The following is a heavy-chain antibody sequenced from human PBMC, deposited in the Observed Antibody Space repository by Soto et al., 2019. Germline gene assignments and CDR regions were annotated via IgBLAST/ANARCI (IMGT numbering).Heavy chain of an antibody. V-gene: IGHV3-30*18. J-gene: IGHJ4*02. Sequence: GGSLRLSCAASGFTFSSYGMHWVRQAPGKGLEWVAVISYDGSNKYYADSVKGRFTISRDNSKNTLYLQMNSLRAEDTAVYYCAKVMAMGFDYWGQGTLVTVSS. D-gene: IGHD3-10*01. CDR3: AKVMAMGFDY. CDR1: GFTFSSYG. CDR2: ISYDGSNK.